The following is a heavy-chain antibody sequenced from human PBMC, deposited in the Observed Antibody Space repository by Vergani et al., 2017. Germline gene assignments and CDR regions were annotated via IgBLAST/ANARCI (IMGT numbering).Heavy chain of an antibody. Sequence: VHLVESGGGVVQRGGSLRLSCATSGFTLSNYDMQWIRQGPGKGLEFVAFVQFDGSNQYYADSVKGRFTLSRDFSKNTLYLQMNSLRTDDTATYYCAKHFRGWGIDYWGQGTKVIVSS. J-gene: IGHJ4*02. CDR2: VQFDGSNQ. V-gene: IGHV3-30*02. CDR3: AKHFRGWGIDY. CDR1: GFTLSNYD. D-gene: IGHD3-16*01.